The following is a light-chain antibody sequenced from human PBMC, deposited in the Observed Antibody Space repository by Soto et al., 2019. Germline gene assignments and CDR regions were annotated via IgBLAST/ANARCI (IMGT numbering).Light chain of an antibody. CDR3: QHYNNWPPQFT. CDR2: RTS. V-gene: IGKV3-20*01. J-gene: IGKJ4*01. CDR1: QSVSSGS. Sequence: EIVLTQSPGTLSLSPGERATLSCRASQSVSSGSLAWYQQKRGLAPRVIMYRTSNRATGVPDRFSGSGSGRDFTLTISRLEPEDFAVYFCQHYNNWPPQFTFGGGTKVDIK.